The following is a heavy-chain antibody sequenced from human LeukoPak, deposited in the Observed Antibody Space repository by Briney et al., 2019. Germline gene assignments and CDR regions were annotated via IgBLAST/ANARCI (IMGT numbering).Heavy chain of an antibody. J-gene: IGHJ4*02. V-gene: IGHV4-59*01. CDR3: ARGGWYLDY. Sequence: SETLSLTCTVSGGSFSSYCWSWIRQPPGQGLEWIGYINYSGSTNYNPSLKSRVTISIDTSKNQFSLKLSSVTAADTAMYYCARGGWYLDYWGQGTLVTVSS. D-gene: IGHD6-19*01. CDR2: INYSGST. CDR1: GGSFSSYC.